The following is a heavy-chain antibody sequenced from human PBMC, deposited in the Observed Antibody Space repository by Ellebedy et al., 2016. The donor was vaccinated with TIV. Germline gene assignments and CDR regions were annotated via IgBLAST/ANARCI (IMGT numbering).Heavy chain of an antibody. CDR3: ARGLVAAGSWFDYYCGMDV. CDR2: TRYDGGNK. J-gene: IGHJ6*02. V-gene: IGHV3-33*08. Sequence: PGGSLRLSCAASGFPFSDYGTHWVRPAPAKGPEWVAVTRYDGGNKFYADSVKGRFTISRDNSKKTLYVQMNSLRAEDTAVYYCARGLVAAGSWFDYYCGMDVWGQGTTVTVSS. CDR1: GFPFSDYG. D-gene: IGHD6-13*01.